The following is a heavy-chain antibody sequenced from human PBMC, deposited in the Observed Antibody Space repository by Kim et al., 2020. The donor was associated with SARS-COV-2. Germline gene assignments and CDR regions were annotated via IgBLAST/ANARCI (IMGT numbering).Heavy chain of an antibody. D-gene: IGHD6-13*01. CDR2: IYSGGST. CDR1: GFTVSSNY. V-gene: IGHV3-53*01. J-gene: IGHJ4*02. CDR3: ARMIPRASWYLGY. Sequence: GGSLRLSCVASGFTVSSNYMSWVRQAPGKGLEWVSVIYSGGSTYYADSVKGRFTISRDNSKNTLYLQMNSLRAEDTAVYYCARMIPRASWYLGYWGQGTLVTVSS.